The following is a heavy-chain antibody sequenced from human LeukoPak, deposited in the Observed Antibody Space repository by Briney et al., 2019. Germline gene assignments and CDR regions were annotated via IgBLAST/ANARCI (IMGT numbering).Heavy chain of an antibody. CDR1: GFTFSSYA. V-gene: IGHV3-23*01. CDR2: ISGRGGST. D-gene: IGHD3-3*01. Sequence: GGSLRLSCAASGFTFSSYAMSWVRQAPGKGPEWVSDISGRGGSTNYADSVKGRFTISRDNSKDTLFLQMNGLRAEDTAIYYCAKAQVPDFWSGYYYYGLDVWGQGTTVTVSS. J-gene: IGHJ6*02. CDR3: AKAQVPDFWSGYYYYGLDV.